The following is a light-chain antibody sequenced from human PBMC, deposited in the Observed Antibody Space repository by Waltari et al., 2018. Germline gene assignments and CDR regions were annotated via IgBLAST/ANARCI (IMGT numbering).Light chain of an antibody. CDR1: QSLLHSNGYNY. CDR2: LGS. Sequence: DMVMTQSPLSLPVTPGAPASISCRSAQSLLHSNGYNYLDWYLQKTGQSPQLLIYLGSNRASGVPDRFSGSGSGTDFTLKISRVEAEDVGVYYCMQALQTPYTFGQGTKLEIK. J-gene: IGKJ2*01. CDR3: MQALQTPYT. V-gene: IGKV2-28*01.